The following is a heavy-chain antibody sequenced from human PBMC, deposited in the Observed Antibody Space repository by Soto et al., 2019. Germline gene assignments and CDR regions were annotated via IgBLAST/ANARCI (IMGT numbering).Heavy chain of an antibody. D-gene: IGHD2-15*01. CDR1: GYSFTSYD. V-gene: IGHV1-8*01. Sequence: QVQLLQSGAEVKKPGASVKVSCKASGYSFTSYDINWVRQATGQGFDFMGWMNPNRGGTGYPQKFQDRVTMTWDTSISTAYMELTSLRSEDTAVYYWVMVGQGRIGPRGQGTLVTVAS. CDR3: VMVGQGRIGP. CDR2: MNPNRGGT. J-gene: IGHJ5*02.